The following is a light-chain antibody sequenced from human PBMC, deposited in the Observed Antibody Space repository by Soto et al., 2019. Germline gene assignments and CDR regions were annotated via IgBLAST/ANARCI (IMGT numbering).Light chain of an antibody. V-gene: IGKV1D-12*01. J-gene: IGKJ1*01. CDR3: QQADTFPWT. Sequence: IQMTQSPSSVSASFGDRVTITCQGSRDFSTWGAWYQQKPGKAPKLLIYSASALKGGVPSRFSGSGSGTDFALTVSSLQHEDFATYYCQQADTFPWTFGQGTKVEIK. CDR2: SAS. CDR1: RDFSTW.